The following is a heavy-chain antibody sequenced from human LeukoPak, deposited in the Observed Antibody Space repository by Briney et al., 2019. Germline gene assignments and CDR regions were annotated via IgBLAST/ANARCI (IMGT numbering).Heavy chain of an antibody. J-gene: IGHJ4*02. CDR2: ISADGGST. V-gene: IGHV3-43*02. D-gene: IGHD6-13*01. CDR1: GFNFDAYA. Sequence: GGSLRLSCAASGFNFDAYAMHWVRQAPGKGLQWISLISADGGSTCYADSVKGRFTISRDNSRNSLYLQMNSLTTEDTAFYYCAKDKAGTIVWYGRWAIGLFDYWGQGTLLTVSS. CDR3: AKDKAGTIVWYGRWAIGLFDY.